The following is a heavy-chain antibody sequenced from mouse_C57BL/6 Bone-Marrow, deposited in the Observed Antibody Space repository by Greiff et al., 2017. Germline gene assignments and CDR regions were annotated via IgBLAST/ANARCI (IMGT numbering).Heavy chain of an antibody. J-gene: IGHJ2*01. CDR1: GYSITSGYY. Sequence: EVKLQESGPGLVKPSQSLSLTCSVTGYSITSGYYWNWIRQFPGNKLEWMGYISYDGSNNYNPSLKNRISITRDTSKNQFFLKLNSVTTEDTATYYCARDNGSSSGWGQGTTLTVSS. V-gene: IGHV3-6*01. CDR2: ISYDGSN. D-gene: IGHD1-1*01. CDR3: ARDNGSSSG.